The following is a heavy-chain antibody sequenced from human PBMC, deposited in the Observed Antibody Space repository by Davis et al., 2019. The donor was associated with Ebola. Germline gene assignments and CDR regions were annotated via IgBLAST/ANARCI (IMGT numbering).Heavy chain of an antibody. V-gene: IGHV3-7*01. J-gene: IGHJ6*04. D-gene: IGHD3-10*01. CDR2: IKRDGSEK. Sequence: GESLKISCAASGFPFSDYWMTWVRQAPGKGLEWVATIKRDGSEKYFVDSVKGRFTISRDNSKNTLYLQMNSLRAEDTAVYYCAKDGWFGELDYYGMDVWGKGTTVTVSS. CDR1: GFPFSDYW. CDR3: AKDGWFGELDYYGMDV.